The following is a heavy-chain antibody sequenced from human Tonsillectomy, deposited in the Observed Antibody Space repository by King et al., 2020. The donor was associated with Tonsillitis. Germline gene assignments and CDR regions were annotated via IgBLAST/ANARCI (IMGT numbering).Heavy chain of an antibody. J-gene: IGHJ6*03. Sequence: VQLVESGGGVVQPGRSLRLSCAASGFTFSSYGMHWVRQAPGKGLEWVAVISYAGSNKYYADSVKGRFTITRDNSKNTPYLQMNRLRAADTAVYYCARGFQYYYYYTAVWGKGTTVTVSS. CDR3: ARGFQYYYYYTAV. D-gene: IGHD3-10*01. V-gene: IGHV3-30*03. CDR1: GFTFSSYG. CDR2: ISYAGSNK.